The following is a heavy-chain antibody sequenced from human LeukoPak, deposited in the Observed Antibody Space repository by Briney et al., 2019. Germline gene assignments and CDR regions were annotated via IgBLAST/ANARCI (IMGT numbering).Heavy chain of an antibody. CDR1: GGSFSGYY. J-gene: IGHJ6*02. V-gene: IGHV4-34*01. CDR3: ARERFTIFGVVIEYYYGMVV. CDR2: INHSGST. D-gene: IGHD3-3*01. Sequence: PSETLSLTCAVYGGSFSGYYWSWIRQPPGKGLEWIGEINHSGSTNYNPSLKSRVTISVDTSKNQFSLKLSSVTAADTAVYYCARERFTIFGVVIEYYYGMVVWGQGTTVTVSS.